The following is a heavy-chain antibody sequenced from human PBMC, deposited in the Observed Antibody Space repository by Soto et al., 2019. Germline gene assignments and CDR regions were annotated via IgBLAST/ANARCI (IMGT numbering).Heavy chain of an antibody. Sequence: EVQLLESGGGLVQPGGSLRLSCAASGFTFSSYAMSWVRQAPGKGLEWVSAISGSGGSTYYADSVKGRFTISRDNSKNTLYLQMNSLRAEDTAVYYCAKDLPPFDFWSGPYYFDYGGQGTLVTVSS. J-gene: IGHJ4*02. D-gene: IGHD3-3*01. CDR2: ISGSGGST. CDR1: GFTFSSYA. V-gene: IGHV3-23*01. CDR3: AKDLPPFDFWSGPYYFDY.